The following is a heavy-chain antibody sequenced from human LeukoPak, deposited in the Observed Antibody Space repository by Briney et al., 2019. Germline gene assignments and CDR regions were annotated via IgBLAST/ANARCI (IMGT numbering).Heavy chain of an antibody. Sequence: SETLSLTCTVSGGSISSYYWSWIRQPPGKGLEWIGYIYYSGSTNYNPSLKSRVTISVDTSKNQFSLKLSSVTAADTAVYYCARVGGYSGYDRYYYYYYMEVWGKGTTVTVSS. CDR3: ARVGGYSGYDRYYYYYYMEV. CDR2: IYYSGST. CDR1: GGSISSYY. J-gene: IGHJ6*03. V-gene: IGHV4-59*01. D-gene: IGHD5-12*01.